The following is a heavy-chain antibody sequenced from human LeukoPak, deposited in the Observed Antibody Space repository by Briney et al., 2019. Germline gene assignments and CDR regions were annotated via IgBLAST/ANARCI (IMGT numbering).Heavy chain of an antibody. CDR1: GFTFSSYS. V-gene: IGHV3-21*01. J-gene: IGHJ4*02. CDR3: AGRATSERGYSYGLDY. CDR2: ISSSSSYI. Sequence: GALRLSCAASGFTFSSYSMNWVRQAPGKGLEWVSSISSSSSYISYADSVKGRFTISRDNAKNSLYLQMNSLRAEDTAVYYCAGRATSERGYSYGLDYWGQGTLVTVSS. D-gene: IGHD5-18*01.